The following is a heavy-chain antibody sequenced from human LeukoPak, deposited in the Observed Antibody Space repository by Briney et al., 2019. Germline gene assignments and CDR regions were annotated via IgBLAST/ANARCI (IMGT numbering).Heavy chain of an antibody. CDR2: IYPGDSDT. CDR3: ARHWSAVTVPNAFDL. J-gene: IGHJ3*01. CDR1: GYTFANYW. Sequence: KPGESLKISCKGSGYTFANYWIAWVRQMPGKGLECMGIIYPGDSDTRYSPSFQGQVTISADKSISTTYLQWSSLKASDTAMYYCARHWSAVTVPNAFDLWGQGTMVTVSS. V-gene: IGHV5-51*01. D-gene: IGHD3-3*01.